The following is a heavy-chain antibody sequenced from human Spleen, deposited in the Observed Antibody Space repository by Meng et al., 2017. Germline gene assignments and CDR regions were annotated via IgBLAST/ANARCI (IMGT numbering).Heavy chain of an antibody. V-gene: IGHV4-34*01. D-gene: IGHD4-11*01. CDR2: INHSGST. Sequence: QVQLQQVGAGLLKPSETLSLTCAVYGGSFSGYYWSWIRQPPGKGLEWIGEINHSGSTNYNPSLKSRVTISVDTSKNQFSLKLSSVTAADSAVYYCARGPTTVAHDFDYWGQGTLVTVSS. J-gene: IGHJ4*02. CDR1: GGSFSGYY. CDR3: ARGPTTVAHDFDY.